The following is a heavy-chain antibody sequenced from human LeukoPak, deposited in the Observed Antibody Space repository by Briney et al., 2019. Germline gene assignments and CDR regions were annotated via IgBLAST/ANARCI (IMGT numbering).Heavy chain of an antibody. J-gene: IGHJ6*03. CDR3: AKAGALYGDYTGDYYYYYYMDV. CDR1: GFTFSSYA. D-gene: IGHD4-17*01. V-gene: IGHV3-23*01. CDR2: ISGSGGST. Sequence: GGSLRLSCAASGFTFSSYAMSWVRQAPGKGLEWVSAISGSGGSTYYADSVKGRFTISRDNSKNTLYLQMSSLTAEDTAVYYCAKAGALYGDYTGDYYYYYYMDVWGNGTTVTVSS.